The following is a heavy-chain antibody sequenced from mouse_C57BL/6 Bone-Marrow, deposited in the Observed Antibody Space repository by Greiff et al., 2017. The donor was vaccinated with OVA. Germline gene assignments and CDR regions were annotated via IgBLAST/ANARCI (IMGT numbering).Heavy chain of an antibody. D-gene: IGHD2-4*01. J-gene: IGHJ2*01. CDR2: ISDGGSYT. V-gene: IGHV5-4*01. CDR1: GFTFSSYA. CDR3: ARDNHYDYDNYVDY. Sequence: EVQRVESGGGLVKPGGSLKLSCAASGFTFSSYAMSWVRQTPEKRLEWVATISDGGSYTYYPDNVKGRFTISRDNAKNNLYLQMSHLKSEDTAMYYCARDNHYDYDNYVDYWGQGTTLTVSS.